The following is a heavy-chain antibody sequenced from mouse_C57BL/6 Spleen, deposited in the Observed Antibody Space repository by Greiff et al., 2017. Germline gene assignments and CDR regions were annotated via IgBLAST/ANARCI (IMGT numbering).Heavy chain of an antibody. CDR1: GYAFSSSW. J-gene: IGHJ2*01. D-gene: IGHD3-2*02. V-gene: IGHV1-82*01. CDR3: ARGKGSSGSTLDY. Sequence: QVQLQQSGPELVKPGASVKISCKASGYAFSSSWMNWVKQRPGKGLEWIGRIYPGDGDTNYNGKFKGKATLTADKSSSTAYMQLSSLTSEDSAVYFCARGKGSSGSTLDYWGQGTTLTVSS. CDR2: IYPGDGDT.